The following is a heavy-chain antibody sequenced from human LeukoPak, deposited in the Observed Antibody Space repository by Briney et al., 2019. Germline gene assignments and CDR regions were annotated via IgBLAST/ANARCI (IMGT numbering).Heavy chain of an antibody. CDR1: TLTLSNFW. CDR2: INREGINT. D-gene: IGHD3-10*01. J-gene: IGHJ5*02. V-gene: IGHV3-74*01. Sequence: GQSRRLACAVDTLTLSNFWMHWDRQAPRKGLVWVSRINREGINTSYADSVEGRFTISRDNAKNTLHLQMNSLRAEDTAVYYCARAVGYYGSGSYYNGRFDPWGQGTLVTVSS. CDR3: ARAVGYYGSGSYYNGRFDP.